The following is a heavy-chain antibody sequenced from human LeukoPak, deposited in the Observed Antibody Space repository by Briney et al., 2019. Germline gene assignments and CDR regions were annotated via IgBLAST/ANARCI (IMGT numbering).Heavy chain of an antibody. CDR3: ARGLDYDYVWGSYRYLGFDY. D-gene: IGHD3-16*02. V-gene: IGHV4-39*07. J-gene: IGHJ4*02. CDR1: GGSISSYY. Sequence: SETLSLTCTVSGGSISSYYWGWIRQPPGKGLEWIGSIYYSGSTYYNPSLKSRVTISVDTSKNQFSLKLSSVTAADTAVYYCARGLDYDYVWGSYRYLGFDYWGQGTLVTVSS. CDR2: IYYSGST.